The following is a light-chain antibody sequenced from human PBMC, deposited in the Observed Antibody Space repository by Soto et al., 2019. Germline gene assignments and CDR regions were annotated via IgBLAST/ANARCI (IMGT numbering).Light chain of an antibody. V-gene: IGLV2-14*01. CDR2: EVS. CDR3: SSYTSSNTYV. Sequence: QSALTQPASVSGSPGQSITISCAGTSSDVGGYNYVSWYQQHPGKAPKLIIFEVSNRPSGVSNRFSASKSVNTASLTISGLQTEDEADYFCSSYTSSNTYVFGTGTKLTV. J-gene: IGLJ1*01. CDR1: SSDVGGYNY.